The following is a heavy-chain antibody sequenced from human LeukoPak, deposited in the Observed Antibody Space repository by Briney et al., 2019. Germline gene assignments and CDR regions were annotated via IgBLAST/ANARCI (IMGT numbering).Heavy chain of an antibody. CDR2: IYYSGST. D-gene: IGHD4-17*01. CDR1: GGSISGSSYY. CDR3: ARLPSTGLDAFDF. V-gene: IGHV4-39*01. Sequence: SETLSLTCTVSGGSISGSSYYWGWIRQPPGKGLEWIGSIYYSGSTYYNPSLKSRVSISVDTSKNQFSLKLNSVTDADTAVYYCARLPSTGLDAFDFWGQGTLVAVSS. J-gene: IGHJ3*01.